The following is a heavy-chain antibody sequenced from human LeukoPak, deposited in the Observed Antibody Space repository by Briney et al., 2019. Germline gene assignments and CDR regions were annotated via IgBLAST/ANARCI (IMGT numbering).Heavy chain of an antibody. CDR2: INADGSRM. J-gene: IGHJ4*02. Sequence: TGGSLRLSCAASGFTFSSYWMHWVRQAPGEGLVWVSRINADGSRMNYADSVKGRFTISRDNAKNTLFLDMSSLRAEDTAVYYCARDLVGAFDYWGQGTLVTVSS. V-gene: IGHV3-74*01. CDR1: GFTFSSYW. CDR3: ARDLVGAFDY. D-gene: IGHD2-8*02.